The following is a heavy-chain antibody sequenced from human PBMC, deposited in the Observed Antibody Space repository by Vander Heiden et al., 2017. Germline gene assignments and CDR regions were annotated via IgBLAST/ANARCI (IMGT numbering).Heavy chain of an antibody. CDR3: ARYCSSASCYKFDY. Sequence: QLQLVQSGAEVKRPGAPGQVSCKASAYSVSYYEINWVRQAAGQGLEWVGWMDPKTGKTGYAPKLQGRVTMTRDISINTAYMELSSLRSEDTAVYYCARYCSSASCYKFDYWGQGTLVTVSS. V-gene: IGHV1-8*01. CDR2: MDPKTGKT. CDR1: AYSVSYYE. J-gene: IGHJ4*02. D-gene: IGHD2-2*01.